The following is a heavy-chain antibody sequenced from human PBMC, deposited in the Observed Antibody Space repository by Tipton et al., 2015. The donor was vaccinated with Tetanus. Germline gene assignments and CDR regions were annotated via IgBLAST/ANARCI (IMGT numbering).Heavy chain of an antibody. Sequence: SLRLSCAASGFTFSDYYMSWIRQAPGKGLEWVSYISSSGSTIYYADSVKGRFTISRDNAKNSLYLQMNSLRAEDTAVYYCARDPYRVSSTSCFSYWGQGTLVTVSS. J-gene: IGHJ4*02. CDR3: ARDPYRVSSTSCFSY. CDR2: ISSSGSTI. CDR1: GFTFSDYY. D-gene: IGHD2-2*01. V-gene: IGHV3-11*01.